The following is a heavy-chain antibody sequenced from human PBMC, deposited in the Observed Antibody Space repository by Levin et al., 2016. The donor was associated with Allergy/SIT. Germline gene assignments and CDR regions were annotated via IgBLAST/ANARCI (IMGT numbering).Heavy chain of an antibody. CDR3: ASSPHRGVIDDAFDI. V-gene: IGHV3-7*01. D-gene: IGHD2-21*01. CDR2: IKRDGSEK. J-gene: IGHJ3*02. CDR1: GFTFSHYW. Sequence: GGSLRLSCAASGFTFSHYWMSWVRQAPGKGLQWVANIKRDGSEKYYVDSVKGRFTISRDNAENSLFLQMNSLRAEDTAVYYCASSPHRGVIDDAFDIWGPGTMVTVSS.